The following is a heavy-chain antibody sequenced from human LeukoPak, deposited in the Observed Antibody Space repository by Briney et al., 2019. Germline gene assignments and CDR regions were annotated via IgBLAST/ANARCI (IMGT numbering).Heavy chain of an antibody. D-gene: IGHD7-27*01. CDR3: ARNYWGHNYFDY. CDR1: GDSISSSY. V-gene: IGHV4-59*01. J-gene: IGHJ4*02. Sequence: PSETLSLTCTVSGDSISSSYWSWIRQPPGRGLEWIGYIYYSGSTSYNPSLKSRVTISVDTSKNQFSLKLSSVTAADTAVYYCARNYWGHNYFDYWGQGTLVTVSS. CDR2: IYYSGST.